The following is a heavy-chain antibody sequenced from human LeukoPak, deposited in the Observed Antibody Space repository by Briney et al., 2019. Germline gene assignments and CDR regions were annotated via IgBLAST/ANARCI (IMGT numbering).Heavy chain of an antibody. D-gene: IGHD3-10*01. CDR1: GYTFTSYD. Sequence: ASVKVSCXASGYTFTSYDINWVRQATGQGLEWMVWMNPNSGNTGYAQKFQGRVTITRNTSISTAYMELSSLRSEDTAVYYCARGNAGELLDYWGQGTLVTVSS. CDR3: ARGNAGELLDY. J-gene: IGHJ4*02. V-gene: IGHV1-8*03. CDR2: MNPNSGNT.